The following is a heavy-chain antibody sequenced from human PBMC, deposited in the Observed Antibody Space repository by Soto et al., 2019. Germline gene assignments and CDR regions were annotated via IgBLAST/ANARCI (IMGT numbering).Heavy chain of an antibody. J-gene: IGHJ6*02. Sequence: LRLSCAASGFTFSSYSMNWVRQAPGKGLEWLSYISRSGSLNYYADSVKGRFTISRDNAKNSLYLEMNSVRDEDTAMYYCARDLEYSSSWYYYYGLDVWGHGTTVTVSS. D-gene: IGHD6-6*01. CDR2: ISRSGSLN. V-gene: IGHV3-48*02. CDR1: GFTFSSYS. CDR3: ARDLEYSSSWYYYYGLDV.